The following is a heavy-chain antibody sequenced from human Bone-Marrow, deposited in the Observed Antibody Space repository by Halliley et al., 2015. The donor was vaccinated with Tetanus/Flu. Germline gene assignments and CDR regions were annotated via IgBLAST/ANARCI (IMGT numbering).Heavy chain of an antibody. V-gene: IGHV4-59*01. Sequence: LEGIGLIDSGRTTYNPPLKSRVAISSDTAKNQFSLSLTSVTAADTAVYFCAREWGYTKGQNWIDPWGRGTLVTVAS. CDR3: AREWGYTKGQNWIDP. J-gene: IGHJ5*02. D-gene: IGHD5-18*01. CDR2: IDSGRT.